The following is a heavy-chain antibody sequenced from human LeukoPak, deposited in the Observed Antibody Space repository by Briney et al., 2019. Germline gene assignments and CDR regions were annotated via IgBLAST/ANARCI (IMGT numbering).Heavy chain of an antibody. V-gene: IGHV3-15*01. CDR2: IKSKTDGGTT. D-gene: IGHD5-12*01. CDR1: GFTFSNAW. CDR3: TTEATINKGDY. J-gene: IGHJ4*02. Sequence: GGSLRPSCAASGFTFSNAWMSWVRQAPGKGLEWVGRIKSKTDGGTTDYAAPVKGRFTISRDDSKNTLYLQMNSLRTEDTAVYYCTTEATINKGDYWGQGTLVTVSS.